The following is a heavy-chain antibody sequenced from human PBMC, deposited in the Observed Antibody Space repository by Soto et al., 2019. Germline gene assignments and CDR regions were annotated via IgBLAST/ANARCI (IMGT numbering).Heavy chain of an antibody. V-gene: IGHV2-5*02. J-gene: IGHJ5*02. D-gene: IGHD2-15*01. CDR2: IYWDDEK. Sequence: QITLKEAGPTLVKPTQPLTLTCTFSGFSLNTTGVGVAWIRQPPGKALEWLAVIYWDDEKRYSSSLNRRVTVIRESSKSQVVLSMTNLDPADTGLYFSAHSRSCDSSPEENYFAPWCHGALVTVSS. CDR1: GFSLNTTGVG. CDR3: AHSRSCDSSPEENYFAP.